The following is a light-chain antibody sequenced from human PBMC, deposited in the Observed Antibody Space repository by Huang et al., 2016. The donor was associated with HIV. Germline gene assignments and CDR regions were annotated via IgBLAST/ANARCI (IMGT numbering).Light chain of an antibody. J-gene: IGKJ2*01. CDR2: AAS. CDR1: QSNSSY. CDR3: QQTYIIPIT. V-gene: IGKV1-39*01. Sequence: DIQMTQSPFSLSASVGDRVTITCRASQSNSSYLNWYQQKPGKAPKILIYAASTLQSGIPSRFSGSGAGTDFTLPITSLQPEDVATYYCQQTYIIPITFGQGTKLEIK.